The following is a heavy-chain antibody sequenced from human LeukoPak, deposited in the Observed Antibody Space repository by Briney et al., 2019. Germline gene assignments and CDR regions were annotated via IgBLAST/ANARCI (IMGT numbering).Heavy chain of an antibody. V-gene: IGHV1-2*04. Sequence: ASVKVSCKASGYTFTGYYMHWVRQAPGQGLEWMGWINPNSGGTNYAQKFQGWVTMTRDTSISTAYMELSRLRSDDTAVYYCARGDYDYVWGSYRYMGAFDIWGQGTMVTVSS. CDR3: ARGDYDYVWGSYRYMGAFDI. CDR1: GYTFTGYY. D-gene: IGHD3-16*02. J-gene: IGHJ3*02. CDR2: INPNSGGT.